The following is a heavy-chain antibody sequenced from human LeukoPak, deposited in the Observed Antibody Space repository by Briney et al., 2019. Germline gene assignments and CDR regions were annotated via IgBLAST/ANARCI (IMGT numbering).Heavy chain of an antibody. V-gene: IGHV4-39*07. CDR1: GGSISGSDYY. J-gene: IGHJ4*02. CDR3: ARLYSSSSGQTFDY. CDR2: IYYSGNT. Sequence: SETLSLTCTVSGGSISGSDYYWTWIRQPPGKGLEWIASIYYSGNTLYNPSLKSRVTISVDASKSQFSLKLSSVTAADTAVYYCARLYSSSSGQTFDYWGQGTLVTVSS. D-gene: IGHD6-6*01.